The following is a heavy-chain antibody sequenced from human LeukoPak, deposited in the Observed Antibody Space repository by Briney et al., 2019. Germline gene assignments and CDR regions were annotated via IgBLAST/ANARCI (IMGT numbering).Heavy chain of an antibody. Sequence: ASVKVSCKASGYTFTSYDINWVRQATGQGLEWMGWMNPNSGNTGYAQKFQGRVTMTRNTSISTAYMELSSLRSEDTAVYYCARGRGYSHPYQDWFDPRGQGTLVTVSS. D-gene: IGHD5-18*01. CDR2: MNPNSGNT. CDR3: ARGRGYSHPYQDWFDP. J-gene: IGHJ5*02. V-gene: IGHV1-8*01. CDR1: GYTFTSYD.